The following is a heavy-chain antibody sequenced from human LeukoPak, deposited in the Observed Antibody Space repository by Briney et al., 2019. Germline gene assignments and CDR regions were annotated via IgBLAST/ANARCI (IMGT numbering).Heavy chain of an antibody. V-gene: IGHV3-48*01. Sequence: GGSLRLSCAASGFTFSSYSMNWVRQAPGKGLEWVSYISSSSSTIYYADSVKGRFTISRDNSKNTPYLQMNSLRAKDTAVYYCARAASSSGYYYAEAFDIWGQGTMVTVSS. CDR2: ISSSSSTI. J-gene: IGHJ3*02. D-gene: IGHD3-22*01. CDR1: GFTFSSYS. CDR3: ARAASSSGYYYAEAFDI.